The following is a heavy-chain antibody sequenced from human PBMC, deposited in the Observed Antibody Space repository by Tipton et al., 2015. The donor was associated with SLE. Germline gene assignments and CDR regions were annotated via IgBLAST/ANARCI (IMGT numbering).Heavy chain of an antibody. CDR1: GGSISSGGYY. V-gene: IGHV4-31*03. CDR3: ARDYYGSGFDAFDI. CDR2: IYYSGTS. J-gene: IGHJ3*02. Sequence: TLSLTCNVSGGSISSGGYYWSWIRQPPGQGLDYIGYIYYSGTSYCIPSLKSRVTISVDTSKNQLSLQLSSVTAADTAVYYCARDYYGSGFDAFDIWGQGKMGTLSS. D-gene: IGHD3-10*01.